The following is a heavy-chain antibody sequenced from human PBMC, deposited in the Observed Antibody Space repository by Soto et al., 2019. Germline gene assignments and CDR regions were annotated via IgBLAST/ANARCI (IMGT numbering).Heavy chain of an antibody. CDR3: ARVVITPDYYGMDV. Sequence: PGGSLRLSCAASGFTFSSYWMHWVRQAPGKGLVWVSRINSDGSSTSYADSVKGRFTISRDNAKNTLYLQMNSLRAEDTAVYYCARVVITPDYYGMDVWGQGTTVTVSS. D-gene: IGHD3-22*01. J-gene: IGHJ6*02. V-gene: IGHV3-74*01. CDR2: INSDGSST. CDR1: GFTFSSYW.